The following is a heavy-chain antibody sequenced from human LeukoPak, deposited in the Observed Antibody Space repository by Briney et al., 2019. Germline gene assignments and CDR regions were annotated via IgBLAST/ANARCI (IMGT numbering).Heavy chain of an antibody. CDR2: IWYDGSNK. D-gene: IGHD6-13*01. Sequence: GGSLRLSCAASGFTFSNYGMVWVRQAPGEGLEWVALIWYDGSNKYYAESVTGRFTISRDNAKNSLYLQMNSLRAEDTAVYYCARGLDSSNCVDSWGPGTLVTVSS. V-gene: IGHV3-33*01. CDR1: GFTFSNYG. CDR3: ARGLDSSNCVDS. J-gene: IGHJ4*02.